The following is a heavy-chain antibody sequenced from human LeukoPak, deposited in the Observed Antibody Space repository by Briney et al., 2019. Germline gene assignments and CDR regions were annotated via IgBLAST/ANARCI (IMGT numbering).Heavy chain of an antibody. V-gene: IGHV3-23*01. Sequence: PGGSLRLSCAASGFTFSSYAMSWVRQAPGKGLEWVSAISGGGGSTYYADSVKGRFTISRDDAKNSLYLQMNSLRAEDTAVYYCARVYYYDSSGYYYLYYFDYWGQGTLVTVSS. CDR3: ARVYYYDSSGYYYLYYFDY. D-gene: IGHD3-22*01. CDR1: GFTFSSYA. J-gene: IGHJ4*02. CDR2: ISGGGGST.